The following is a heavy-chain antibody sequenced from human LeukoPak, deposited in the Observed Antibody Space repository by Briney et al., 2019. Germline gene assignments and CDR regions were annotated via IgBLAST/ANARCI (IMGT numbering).Heavy chain of an antibody. CDR1: GFTFSSYW. V-gene: IGHV3-7*01. Sequence: GGSLRLSCAASGFTFSSYWMSWVRQAPGKGLEWVANIKQDVSEKYYVDSVKGRFTISRDNAKNSLYLQMNSLRAEDTAVYYCARDSNYDFWSGYQYPSDYWGQGTLVTVSS. CDR2: IKQDVSEK. CDR3: ARDSNYDFWSGYQYPSDY. J-gene: IGHJ4*02. D-gene: IGHD3-3*01.